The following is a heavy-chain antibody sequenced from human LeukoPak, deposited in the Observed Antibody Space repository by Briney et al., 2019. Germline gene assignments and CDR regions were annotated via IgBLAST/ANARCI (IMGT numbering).Heavy chain of an antibody. CDR2: ITGSGTFT. Sequence: PGGSLRLSCAASGITFIKYSMTWVRQAPGKGLEWVSAITGSGTFTDYADSMKGRFTISRDNSKNTLYLQMNSLRAEDTAVYYCAKRSAESSGYFDYWGQGTLVTVSS. V-gene: IGHV3-23*01. CDR1: GITFIKYS. D-gene: IGHD6-19*01. J-gene: IGHJ4*02. CDR3: AKRSAESSGYFDY.